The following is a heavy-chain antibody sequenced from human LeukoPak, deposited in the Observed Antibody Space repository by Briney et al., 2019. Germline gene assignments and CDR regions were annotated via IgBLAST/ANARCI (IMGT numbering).Heavy chain of an antibody. Sequence: SETLSLTCTVSGASISSYYWSWIRQPPGKGLEWIGYIFYSGSTNYNPSLKSRVIISVDTSKNQFSLKLSSVTAADTAVYYCARGSDSTEFDYWGQGTLVTVSS. D-gene: IGHD2/OR15-2a*01. J-gene: IGHJ4*02. CDR2: IFYSGST. V-gene: IGHV4-59*08. CDR3: ARGSDSTEFDY. CDR1: GASISSYY.